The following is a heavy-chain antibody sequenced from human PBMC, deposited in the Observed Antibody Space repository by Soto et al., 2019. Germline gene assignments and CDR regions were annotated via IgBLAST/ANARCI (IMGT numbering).Heavy chain of an antibody. Sequence: GGSLRLSCSASGFSISDYAMSWVRQAPGRGLEWVSSISDSGSKTFYADSVKGRFAISRDTSKNTVYMQMNNLRAEDTALYYCAKDGIRKDDYWGQGTVVTVSS. CDR2: ISDSGSKT. J-gene: IGHJ4*02. CDR1: GFSISDYA. V-gene: IGHV3-23*01. CDR3: AKDGIRKDDY.